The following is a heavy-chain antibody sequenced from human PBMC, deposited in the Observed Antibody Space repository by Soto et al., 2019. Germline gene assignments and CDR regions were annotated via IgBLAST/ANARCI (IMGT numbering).Heavy chain of an antibody. CDR3: ARTRTSSHYYYYYGMDV. Sequence: GESLKISCEGPGYSFTTYWIAWVRQMPGKGLEWMGIIYPGDSGTRYSPSFQGQVTISADKSISTAYLQWSSLKASDSAMYYCARTRTSSHYYYYYGMDVWGQGTTVTVSS. D-gene: IGHD6-13*01. V-gene: IGHV5-51*01. CDR2: IYPGDSGT. J-gene: IGHJ6*02. CDR1: GYSFTTYW.